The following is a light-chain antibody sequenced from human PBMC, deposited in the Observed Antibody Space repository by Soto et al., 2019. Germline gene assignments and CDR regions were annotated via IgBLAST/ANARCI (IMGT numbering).Light chain of an antibody. CDR1: SSDIGAGYR. CDR3: QSFDKYLSAVV. CDR2: DNT. Sequence: QSVLTQSPSASGTPGQRVTISCTGSSSDIGAGYRVRWYQQVPGTAPKLLIYDNTNRPSGVSVRFSGSKSGTSASLAISGLQAEDEADYYCQSFDKYLSAVVFGGGTKVTVL. V-gene: IGLV1-40*01. J-gene: IGLJ2*01.